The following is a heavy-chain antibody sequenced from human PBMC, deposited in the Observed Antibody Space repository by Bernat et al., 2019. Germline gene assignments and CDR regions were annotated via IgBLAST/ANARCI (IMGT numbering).Heavy chain of an antibody. J-gene: IGHJ3*02. D-gene: IGHD1-26*01. CDR3: DGRPGCDAFDI. CDR2: IWYDGSNK. V-gene: IGHV3-33*01. CDR1: GFTFSSYG. Sequence: QVQLVESGGGVVQPGRSLRLSCAASGFTFSSYGMHWVRQAPGKGLEWVAVIWYDGSNKYYADSVKGRFTISRDNSKNTLYLQMNSLRAEDTAVYYCDGRPGCDAFDIWGQGTTVTVSS.